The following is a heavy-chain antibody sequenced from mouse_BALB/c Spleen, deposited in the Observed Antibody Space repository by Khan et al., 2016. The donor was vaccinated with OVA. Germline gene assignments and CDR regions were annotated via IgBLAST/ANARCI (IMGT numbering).Heavy chain of an antibody. CDR2: INPTTGYT. J-gene: IGHJ3*01. D-gene: IGHD2-4*01. Sequence: QVQLQQSGAELAKPGASVKMSCKASDYTFTSYWMHWVKQRPGQGLEWIGFINPTTGYTEYNQRFKDKATLTADKSSSTAYMQLSSLTSEDSAVYYCARSPTMITQFSYWGQGTLVTVSA. CDR3: ARSPTMITQFSY. V-gene: IGHV1-7*01. CDR1: DYTFTSYW.